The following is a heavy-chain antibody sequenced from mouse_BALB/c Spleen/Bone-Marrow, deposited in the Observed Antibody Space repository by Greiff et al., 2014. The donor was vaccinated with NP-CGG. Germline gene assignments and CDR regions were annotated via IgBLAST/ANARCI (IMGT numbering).Heavy chain of an antibody. CDR2: IWAGGST. Sequence: VQLVESGPGLVAPSQSLSITCTVSGFSLTSYGVHWVRQPQGKGLEWLGVIWAGGSTNYNSALMSRLSISKDNSKSQVFLKMNSLQTDDTAMYYCARVYLWYFDVWGAGTTVTVSS. CDR1: GFSLTSYG. V-gene: IGHV2-9*02. J-gene: IGHJ1*01. D-gene: IGHD2-3*01. CDR3: ARVYLWYFDV.